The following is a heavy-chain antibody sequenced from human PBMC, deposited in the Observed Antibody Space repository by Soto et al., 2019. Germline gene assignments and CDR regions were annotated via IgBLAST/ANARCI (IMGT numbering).Heavy chain of an antibody. J-gene: IGHJ4*02. CDR1: GFTFTTYW. CDR3: ARAFRSNYYAV. V-gene: IGHV5-51*01. D-gene: IGHD3-3*01. CDR2: IYPDDSDT. Sequence: PGESLKISCKGSGFTFTTYWIGWVRQVPGKGLEWMGVIYPDDSDTRYSPSFQGRVTISADKSNSTAYLQWSSLEASDTAVYYCARAFRSNYYAVWGQGTLVTVSS.